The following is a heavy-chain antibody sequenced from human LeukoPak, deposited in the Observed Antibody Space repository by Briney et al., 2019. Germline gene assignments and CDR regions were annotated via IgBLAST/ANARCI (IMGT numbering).Heavy chain of an antibody. CDR3: ARGNYYDSRTYYRAFDI. J-gene: IGHJ3*02. V-gene: IGHV4-34*01. Sequence: SETLSLTCAVYGGSFSGYYWSWIRQPPGKGLEWIGEINHSGSTNYNPSLKSRVTISVDTSKNQFSLKLSSVTAADTAVYYCARGNYYDSRTYYRAFDIWGQGTMVIVSS. CDR2: INHSGST. CDR1: GGSFSGYY. D-gene: IGHD3-22*01.